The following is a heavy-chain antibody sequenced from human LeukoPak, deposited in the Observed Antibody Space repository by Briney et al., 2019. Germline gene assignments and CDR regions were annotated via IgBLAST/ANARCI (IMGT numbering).Heavy chain of an antibody. CDR1: GFTFSTYS. CDR2: ISGSAGNI. Sequence: GGSLRLSCAASGFTFSTYSMTWVRQAPGKGLEWVSSISGSAGNIYYADSVKGRFTISRYDSQNTLYLQMNSLRAEDTALYYCAKVGDSLATIDYWGQGTLVTVSS. J-gene: IGHJ4*02. D-gene: IGHD5-12*01. CDR3: AKVGDSLATIDY. V-gene: IGHV3-23*01.